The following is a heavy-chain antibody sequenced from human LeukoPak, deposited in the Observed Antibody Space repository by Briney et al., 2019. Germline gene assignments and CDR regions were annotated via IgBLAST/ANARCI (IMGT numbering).Heavy chain of an antibody. J-gene: IGHJ4*02. V-gene: IGHV3-53*01. CDR2: IYSGGST. CDR1: RFTLSNNY. CDR3: ASYSSLDY. D-gene: IGHD3-22*01. Sequence: PGGSLRLSCAASRFTLSNNYMSWVRQAPGKGLEWVSLIYSGGSTYYADSVKGRFTISRDNSKNTLYLQMNSLRAEDTAVYYCASYSSLDYWGQGTLVTVSS.